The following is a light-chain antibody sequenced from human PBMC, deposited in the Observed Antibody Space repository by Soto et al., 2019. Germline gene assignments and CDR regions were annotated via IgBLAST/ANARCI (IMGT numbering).Light chain of an antibody. CDR2: EVS. CDR3: TSYSSSGTRL. Sequence: QSALTQPASVSGSPGQSLTISCTGTSSDFGGYNYVSWYQQHPGKAPKLMIYEVSNRPSGVSNRFSGSKSGNTASLTISGLQAEDEADYSCTSYSSSGTRLFGGGTKLTVL. J-gene: IGLJ2*01. V-gene: IGLV2-14*01. CDR1: SSDFGGYNY.